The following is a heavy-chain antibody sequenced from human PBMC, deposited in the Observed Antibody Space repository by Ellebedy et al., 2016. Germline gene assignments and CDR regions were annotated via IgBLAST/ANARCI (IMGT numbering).Heavy chain of an antibody. CDR3: ARDRGVGATSYSGAFDI. J-gene: IGHJ3*02. Sequence: GGSLRLSXAASGFTFSSCAMHWVRQAPGKGLEWVAVISYDGSNKYYADSVKGRFTISRDNSKNTLYLQMNSLRAEDTAVYYCARDRGVGATSYSGAFDIWGQGTMVTVSS. CDR1: GFTFSSCA. V-gene: IGHV3-30-3*01. CDR2: ISYDGSNK. D-gene: IGHD1-26*01.